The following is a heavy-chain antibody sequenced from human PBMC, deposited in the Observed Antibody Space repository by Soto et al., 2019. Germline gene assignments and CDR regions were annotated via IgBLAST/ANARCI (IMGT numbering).Heavy chain of an antibody. CDR1: GFTFSDYY. J-gene: IGHJ6*02. D-gene: IGHD3-22*01. CDR3: ARAPGDSSGYSDYYYYGMDV. Sequence: PGGSLRLSCAASGFTFSDYYMSWIRQAPGKGLEWVSYISSSGSTIYYADSVKGRFTISRDNAKNSLYLQMNSLRAEDTAVYYCARAPGDSSGYSDYYYYGMDVWGQGTTVTVS. CDR2: ISSSGSTI. V-gene: IGHV3-11*01.